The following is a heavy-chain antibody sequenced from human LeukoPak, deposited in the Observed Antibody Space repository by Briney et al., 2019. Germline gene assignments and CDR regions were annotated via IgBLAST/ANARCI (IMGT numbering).Heavy chain of an antibody. CDR3: ARVNDILTGYSFDY. CDR1: GGSISSYY. V-gene: IGHV4-59*01. CDR2: IYYSGST. J-gene: IGHJ4*02. D-gene: IGHD3-9*01. Sequence: SEILSLTCTVSGGSISSYYWSWIRQPPGKGLEWIGYIYYSGSTNYNPSLKSRVTISVDTSKNQFSLKLSSVTAADTAVYYCARVNDILTGYSFDYWGQGTLVTVSS.